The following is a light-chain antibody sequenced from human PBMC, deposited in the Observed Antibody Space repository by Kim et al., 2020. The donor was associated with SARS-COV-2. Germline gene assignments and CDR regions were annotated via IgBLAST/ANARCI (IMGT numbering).Light chain of an antibody. CDR1: SSNIGSKT. J-gene: IGLJ3*02. Sequence: QSVLTQPPSASGTPGQRVTISCSGSSSNIGSKTVNWYQQVPGAAPKLLIYTNNQRPSGVPDRFSGSKSGTSASLAISGLQSEDEADYYCVAWDDSLNGLVFGGGTKVTVL. V-gene: IGLV1-44*01. CDR2: TNN. CDR3: VAWDDSLNGLV.